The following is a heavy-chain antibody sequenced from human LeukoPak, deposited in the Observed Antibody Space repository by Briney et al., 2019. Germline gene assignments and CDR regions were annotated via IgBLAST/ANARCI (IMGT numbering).Heavy chain of an antibody. CDR2: TNPNSGGT. CDR3: ARVGYSYGYVMNFDY. CDR1: GYTFTGYY. J-gene: IGHJ4*02. V-gene: IGHV1-2*06. Sequence: ASVKVSCKASGYTFTGYYMHWVRQAPGQGLEWMGRTNPNSGGTNYAQKFQGRVTMTRDTSISTAYMELSRLRSDDTAVYYCARVGYSYGYVMNFDYWGQGTLVTVSS. D-gene: IGHD5-18*01.